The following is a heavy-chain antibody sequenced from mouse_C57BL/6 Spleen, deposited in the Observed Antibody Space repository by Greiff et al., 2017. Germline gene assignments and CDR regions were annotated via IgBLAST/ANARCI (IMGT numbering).Heavy chain of an antibody. D-gene: IGHD1-1*01. Sequence: QVQLQQPGAELVRPGSSVKLSCKASGYTFTSYWMDWVKQRPGQGLEWIGNIYPSASEPHYNQQFKDKATLTVDKSSSAAYKQLSSLTSEDSAVYYGARKGGNYGSSPFDYWGQGTTLTVSS. V-gene: IGHV1-61*01. CDR3: ARKGGNYGSSPFDY. CDR2: IYPSASEP. J-gene: IGHJ2*01. CDR1: GYTFTSYW.